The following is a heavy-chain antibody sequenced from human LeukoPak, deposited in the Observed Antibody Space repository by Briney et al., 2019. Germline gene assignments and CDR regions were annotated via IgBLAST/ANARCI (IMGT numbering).Heavy chain of an antibody. J-gene: IGHJ4*02. D-gene: IGHD3-22*01. CDR3: ARAPPGYYDSSGYYADSYFDY. Sequence: PGGSLRLSCAASGFTFSSYCMNWVRQAPGKGLEWVSSISSSSSYIYYADSVKGRFTISRDNAKNSLYLQMNSLRAEDTAVYYCARAPPGYYDSSGYYADSYFDYWGQGTLVTVSS. CDR1: GFTFSSYC. V-gene: IGHV3-21*01. CDR2: ISSSSSYI.